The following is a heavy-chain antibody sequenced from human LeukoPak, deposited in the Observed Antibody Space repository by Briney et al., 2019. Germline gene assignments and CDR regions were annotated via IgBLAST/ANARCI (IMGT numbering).Heavy chain of an antibody. CDR2: ISSSNNII. CDR3: AKGSGSYHDAFDI. Sequence: GGSLRLSCAASGFTFSSYSMNWVRQAPGKGLEWVSYISSSNNIIYYADSVKGRFTISRDNAKNSLYLQMNSLRAEDTAVYYCAKGSGSYHDAFDIWGQGTMVTVSS. D-gene: IGHD1-26*01. V-gene: IGHV3-48*01. J-gene: IGHJ3*02. CDR1: GFTFSSYS.